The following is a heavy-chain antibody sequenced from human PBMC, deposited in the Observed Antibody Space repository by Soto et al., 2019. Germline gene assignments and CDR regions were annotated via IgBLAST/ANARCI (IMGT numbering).Heavy chain of an antibody. CDR1: GFILSDCA. V-gene: IGHV3-48*01. Sequence: EVQLVESGGGLVQPGWSLRLSCATSGFILSDCAMNWVRQAPGKGLEWVSYISSSSSVIDYADSVKGRFTVSRDNARNSLCLQMNSLRAEDTAVYYCARDLSWGSNWYYYMDVWGKGTTVTVSS. CDR2: ISSSSSVI. J-gene: IGHJ6*03. CDR3: ARDLSWGSNWYYYMDV. D-gene: IGHD7-27*01.